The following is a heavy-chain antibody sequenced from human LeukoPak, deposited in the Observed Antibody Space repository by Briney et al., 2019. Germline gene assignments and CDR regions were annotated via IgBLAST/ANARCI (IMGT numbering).Heavy chain of an antibody. V-gene: IGHV3-23*01. J-gene: IGHJ1*01. Sequence: PGGSLRLSCAASGFDFNNNGMSWVRQAPGKGQEWVSSISGSGGDTYYADSVKGRFTISRDNSRNILYLQMNSLRAEDTAVYYCARALTTVTTVEHWGQGTLVTVSS. CDR3: ARALTTVTTVEH. D-gene: IGHD4-17*01. CDR1: GFDFNNNG. CDR2: ISGSGGDT.